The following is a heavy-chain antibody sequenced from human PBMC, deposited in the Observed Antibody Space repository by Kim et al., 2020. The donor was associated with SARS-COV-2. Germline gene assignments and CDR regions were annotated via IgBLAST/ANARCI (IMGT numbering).Heavy chain of an antibody. V-gene: IGHV3-9*01. Sequence: GGSLRLSCAASGFNFHGFAMHWVRQAPGRGLEWVSGISWNSGTKGYADSVKGRFTISRDNARNSLYLQIDRLRVEDTALYYCVKDSLSYCSSINCYENWFDPWGQGTLVTVSS. CDR3: VKDSLSYCSSINCYENWFDP. CDR1: GFNFHGFA. D-gene: IGHD2-2*01. CDR2: ISWNSGTK. J-gene: IGHJ5*02.